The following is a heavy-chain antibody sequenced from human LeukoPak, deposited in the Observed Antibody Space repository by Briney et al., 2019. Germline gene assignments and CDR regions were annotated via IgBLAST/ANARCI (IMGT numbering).Heavy chain of an antibody. V-gene: IGHV3-21*01. CDR2: ITSSSSYI. CDR1: GFTFSSYS. J-gene: IGHJ4*02. D-gene: IGHD4-23*01. Sequence: GGSLRLSRAASGFTFSSYSMNWVRQAPGKGLEWVSSITSSSSYIYYADSVKGRFTISRDNAKNSLYLQMNSLRAEDTAVYYCARDHYGGNSVYWFDYWGQGTLVTVSS. CDR3: ARDHYGGNSVYWFDY.